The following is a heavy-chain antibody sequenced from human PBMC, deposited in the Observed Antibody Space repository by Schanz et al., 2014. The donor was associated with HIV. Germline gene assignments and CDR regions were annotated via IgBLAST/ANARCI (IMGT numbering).Heavy chain of an antibody. Sequence: VQLVESGGGVVQPRRSLRLSCAASGFTFSNFAMSWVRQAPGKGLEWVSSISGSGVSTFYAGSVKGRFTISRDNSKNTVFLQMNSLRAEDTAVYYCAIRTPMISFGAFDTWGRGTMVTVSS. V-gene: IGHV3-23*04. D-gene: IGHD3-16*01. CDR2: ISGSGVST. CDR1: GFTFSNFA. CDR3: AIRTPMISFGAFDT. J-gene: IGHJ3*02.